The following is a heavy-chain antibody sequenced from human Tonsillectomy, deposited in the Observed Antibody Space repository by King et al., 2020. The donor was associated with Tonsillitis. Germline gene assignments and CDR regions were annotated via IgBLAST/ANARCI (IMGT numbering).Heavy chain of an antibody. D-gene: IGHD5-12*01. CDR1: GFTFSSYA. Sequence: VQLVESGGGLVQPGGSLRLSCAASGFTFSSYAMSWVRQAPGKGLEWVSGISGSGGSTYSADSVKGRFSISRDNSKNTLYLQMNSLRAEDTAVYYCVKDKVATMPRDPFDFWGQGTMVTVSS. J-gene: IGHJ3*01. V-gene: IGHV3-23*04. CDR2: ISGSGGST. CDR3: VKDKVATMPRDPFDF.